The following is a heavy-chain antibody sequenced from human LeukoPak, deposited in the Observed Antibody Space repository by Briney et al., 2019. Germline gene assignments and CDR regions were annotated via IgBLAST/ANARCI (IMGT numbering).Heavy chain of an antibody. V-gene: IGHV4-61*01. Sequence: PSETLSLTCTVSGGSVSSGSYYWSWIRQPPGTGLEWIGYIYYSGSTNYNPSLKSRVTISVDTSKNQFSLKLSSVTAADTAVYYCASTYVDYVPSYGMDVWGKGTTVTVSS. CDR3: ASTYVDYVPSYGMDV. CDR1: GGSVSSGSYY. J-gene: IGHJ6*04. D-gene: IGHD4-17*01. CDR2: IYYSGST.